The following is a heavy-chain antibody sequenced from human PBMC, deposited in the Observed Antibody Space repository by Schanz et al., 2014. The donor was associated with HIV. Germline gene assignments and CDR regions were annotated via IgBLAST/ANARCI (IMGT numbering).Heavy chain of an antibody. CDR2: INTASGGT. CDR3: ARKLHVTGESDF. V-gene: IGHV1-8*01. CDR1: GYTFINYD. D-gene: IGHD3-16*01. J-gene: IGHJ4*02. Sequence: QVQLVQSGAEVKKPGASVKVSCKASGYTFINYDIHWVRQASGLGLEWMGWINTASGGTETAHQFQDRLTLTTQTSTGTAYMELRSLRSDDTAVYFCARKLHVTGESDFWGQGTLVTVSS.